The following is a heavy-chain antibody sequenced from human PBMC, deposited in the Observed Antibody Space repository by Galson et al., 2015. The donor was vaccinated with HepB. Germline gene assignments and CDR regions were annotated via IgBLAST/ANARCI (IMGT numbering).Heavy chain of an antibody. CDR1: GYSFTSYG. Sequence: SVKVSCKASGYSFTSYGISWVRQAPRQGLEWMGWISAYNGDTNYAQKLQGRVTMATDTSTSTVYMELRSLRSDDTAVYYCARGRGAGPWGQGTLVTVSS. V-gene: IGHV1-18*01. D-gene: IGHD1-26*01. J-gene: IGHJ5*02. CDR2: ISAYNGDT. CDR3: ARGRGAGP.